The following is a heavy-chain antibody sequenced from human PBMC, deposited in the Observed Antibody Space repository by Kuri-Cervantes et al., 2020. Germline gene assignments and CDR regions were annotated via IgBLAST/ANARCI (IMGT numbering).Heavy chain of an antibody. V-gene: IGHV4-4*02. D-gene: IGHD3-3*01. J-gene: IGHJ4*02. CDR1: GGSISSSNW. CDR3: ARRFYAIFVVVPFDY. CDR2: VYHSGSA. Sequence: SCSVSGGSISSSNWWSWVRHPPGKGLEWIGEVYHSGSANYNPFLKSRVTISVDKSKNQFSLRLSSVTAADTAIYYCARRFYAIFVVVPFDYWGQGALVTVSS.